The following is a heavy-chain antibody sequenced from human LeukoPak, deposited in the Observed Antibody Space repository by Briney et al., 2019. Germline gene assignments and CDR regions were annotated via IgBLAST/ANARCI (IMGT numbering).Heavy chain of an antibody. Sequence: PSETLSLTCAVYGGPSVVSNGAGIGQPPGKGLNWIGEINHSGSTNYNPSLKSRVTISVDTSKNQFSLKLSSVTAADTAVYYCARGPYCSGGSCYARTFDYWGQGTLVTVSS. V-gene: IGHV4-34*01. J-gene: IGHJ4*02. D-gene: IGHD2-15*01. CDR1: GGPSVVS. CDR2: INHSGST. CDR3: ARGPYCSGGSCYARTFDY.